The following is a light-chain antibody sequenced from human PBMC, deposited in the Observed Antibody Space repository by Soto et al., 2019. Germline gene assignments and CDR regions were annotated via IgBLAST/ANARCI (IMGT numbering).Light chain of an antibody. Sequence: ELVLTQSPVTLSLSPGERATLSCRASEIVTSSYSAWYQQKPGQPPRLLIYGASDRAAGIPDRFSGSGSGTDFTLTISRLEPADFAVYYCQQYDTSLWAYTFGQGTKVDIK. CDR3: QQYDTSLWAYT. CDR2: GAS. V-gene: IGKV3-20*01. CDR1: EIVTSSY. J-gene: IGKJ2*01.